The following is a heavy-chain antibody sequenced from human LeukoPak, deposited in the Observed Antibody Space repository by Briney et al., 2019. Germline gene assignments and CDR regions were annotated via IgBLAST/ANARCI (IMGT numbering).Heavy chain of an antibody. Sequence: ASVKVSCKASGYTFTSYGISWVRQAPGQGLEWMGWISAYNGNTNYAQKLQGRVTMTTDTSTSTAYMELRSLRSDDTAVYYCAREPNYYDSIMVDYWGQGTLVTVSS. J-gene: IGHJ4*02. CDR1: GYTFTSYG. CDR2: ISAYNGNT. V-gene: IGHV1-18*01. CDR3: AREPNYYDSIMVDY. D-gene: IGHD3-22*01.